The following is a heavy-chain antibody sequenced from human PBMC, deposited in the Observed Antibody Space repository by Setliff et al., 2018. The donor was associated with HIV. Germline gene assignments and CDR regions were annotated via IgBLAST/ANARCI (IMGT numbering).Heavy chain of an antibody. Sequence: PSETLSLTCTVSGGSMSSSSYYWDWIRQTPDKGLEWIGIIYYSGATYYNPSLTSRVTISVDTSRNQFSLKLRSVTAADTAAYYCARLGYVSGGFYKTPGPYYFDYWGQGALVTVS. J-gene: IGHJ4*02. V-gene: IGHV4-39*01. D-gene: IGHD3-10*01. CDR3: ARLGYVSGGFYKTPGPYYFDY. CDR1: GGSMSSSSYY. CDR2: IYYSGAT.